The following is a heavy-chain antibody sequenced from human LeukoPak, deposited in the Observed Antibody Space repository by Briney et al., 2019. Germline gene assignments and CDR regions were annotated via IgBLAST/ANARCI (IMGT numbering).Heavy chain of an antibody. CDR3: ARSLFSGSYEALWFDY. D-gene: IGHD1-26*01. CDR2: IYNSGST. CDR1: GGSISIYY. J-gene: IGHJ4*02. Sequence: SETLSLTCTVSGGSISIYYWSWIRQPPGKGLEWIGYIYNSGSTNYNPSLKSRVTISVDTSKNQFSLKLSSVTAADTAVYYCARSLFSGSYEALWFDYWGQGTLVTVSS. V-gene: IGHV4-59*01.